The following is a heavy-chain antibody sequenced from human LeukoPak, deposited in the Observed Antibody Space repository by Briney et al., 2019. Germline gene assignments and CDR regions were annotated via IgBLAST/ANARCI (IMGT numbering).Heavy chain of an antibody. CDR3: AKDGGEVPAAIPYYFDY. CDR2: ICGSGGST. D-gene: IGHD2-2*01. CDR1: GFTFSSYA. Sequence: GASLRLSCAVSGFTFSSYAMSWVRQAPGKGLEWVSAICGSGGSTYYADSVKGRFTISRDNSKNTLYLQMNSLRAEDTAVYYCAKDGGEVPAAIPYYFDYWGQGTLVTVSS. J-gene: IGHJ4*02. V-gene: IGHV3-23*01.